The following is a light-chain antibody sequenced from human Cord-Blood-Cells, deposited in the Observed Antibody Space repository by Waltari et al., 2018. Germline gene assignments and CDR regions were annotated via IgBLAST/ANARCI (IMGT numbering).Light chain of an antibody. CDR2: GKN. CDR3: NSRDSSGNHLGV. V-gene: IGLV3-19*01. Sequence: SSELTQDPAVSVALGQTVRIPCQGDSLRSYYASWYQQKQGQAPVLVIYGKNNRPSGIPDRFSGSSSGNTASLTITGAQAEDEADYYCNSRDSSGNHLGVFGGGTKLTVL. CDR1: SLRSYY. J-gene: IGLJ2*01.